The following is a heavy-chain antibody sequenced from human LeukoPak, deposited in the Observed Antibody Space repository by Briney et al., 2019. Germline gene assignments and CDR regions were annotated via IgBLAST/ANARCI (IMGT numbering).Heavy chain of an antibody. CDR3: AKRHVEMATGSDY. Sequence: PGGSLRLSCAASGFTFSNYGMHWVRQAPGKGLEWVAVISYDGSNKYYADSVKGRFTISRDNSKNTLYLQMNSLRAEDTAVYYCAKRHVEMATGSDYWGQGTLVTVS. J-gene: IGHJ4*02. CDR1: GFTFSNYG. D-gene: IGHD5-24*01. V-gene: IGHV3-30*18. CDR2: ISYDGSNK.